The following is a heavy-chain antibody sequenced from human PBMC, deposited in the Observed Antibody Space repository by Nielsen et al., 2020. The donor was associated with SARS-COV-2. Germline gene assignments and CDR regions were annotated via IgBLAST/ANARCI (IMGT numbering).Heavy chain of an antibody. CDR2: IKQDGSEK. D-gene: IGHD2-21*01. J-gene: IGHJ4*02. V-gene: IGHV3-7*03. CDR1: GFTFSSYW. CDR3: AREAYSTRTFDY. Sequence: GESLKISCAASGFTFSSYWMNWVRQAPGKGLEWVANIKQDGSEKYYGDSVKGRFTISRDNSKNTLYLQMNSLRAEDTAVYYCAREAYSTRTFDYWGLGTLVTVSS.